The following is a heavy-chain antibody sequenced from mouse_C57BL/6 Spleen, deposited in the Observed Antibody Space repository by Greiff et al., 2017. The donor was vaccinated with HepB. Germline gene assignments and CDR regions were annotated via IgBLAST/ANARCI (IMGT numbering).Heavy chain of an antibody. CDR3: ARNYGRAFDV. CDR1: GYTFTSYW. CDR2: IDPSDSYT. V-gene: IGHV1-69*01. J-gene: IGHJ1*03. D-gene: IGHD1-1*01. Sequence: QVQLQQSGPELVKPGASVKLSCKASGYTFTSYWMHWVKQRPGQGLEWIGEIDPSDSYTNYNQKFKGKSTLTVDKSSSTAYMQLSSLTSEDSAVYYCARNYGRAFDVWGTGTTVTVSS.